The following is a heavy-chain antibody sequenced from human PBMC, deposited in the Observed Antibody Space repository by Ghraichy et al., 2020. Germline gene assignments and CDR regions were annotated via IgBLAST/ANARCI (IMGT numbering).Heavy chain of an antibody. Sequence: GGSLRLSCAASGFTFSSYSMNWVRQAPGKGLEWVSSISSSSSYIYYADSVKGRFTISRDNAKNSLYLQMNSLRAEDTAVYYCARVSQQLIYYYYYYMDVWGKGTTVTVSS. J-gene: IGHJ6*03. CDR1: GFTFSSYS. V-gene: IGHV3-21*01. CDR3: ARVSQQLIYYYYYYMDV. D-gene: IGHD6-13*01. CDR2: ISSSSSYI.